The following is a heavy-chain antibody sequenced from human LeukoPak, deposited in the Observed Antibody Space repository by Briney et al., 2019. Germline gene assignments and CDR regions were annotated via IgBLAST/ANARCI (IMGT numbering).Heavy chain of an antibody. J-gene: IGHJ3*01. Sequence: PSETLSLTCTVSGGSISSGDYYWSWIRQPPGKGLERIGYIYYSGSTYYNPSLKSRVTISVDTSKNQFSLKLSSVTAADTAVYYCARDLVVIATKYAPTLWGQGTMVTVSS. CDR3: ARDLVVIATKYAPTL. CDR2: IYYSGST. V-gene: IGHV4-30-4*08. CDR1: GGSISSGDYY. D-gene: IGHD2-21*01.